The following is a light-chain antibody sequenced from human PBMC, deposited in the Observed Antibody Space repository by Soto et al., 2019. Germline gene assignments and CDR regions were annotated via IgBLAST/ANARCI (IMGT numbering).Light chain of an antibody. CDR3: QQRIT. V-gene: IGKV3-11*01. CDR1: QSVSSY. Sequence: EIVLTQSPATLSLSPGERATLSCRASQSVSSYLAWYQQKPGQAPRLLIYDASNRATGIPARFSGSGSGTDFTLTIRSLEPEDFAVYYCQQRITFGQGTRLEMK. J-gene: IGKJ5*01. CDR2: DAS.